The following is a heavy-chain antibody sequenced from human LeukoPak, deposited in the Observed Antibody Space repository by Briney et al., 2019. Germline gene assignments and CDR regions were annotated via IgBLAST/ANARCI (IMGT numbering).Heavy chain of an antibody. Sequence: GGSLRLSCAASGFTFSSYAMSWVRQAPGKGLEWVSAISGSGGSTYYADSVKGRFTISRDNSKNTLYLQMNSLRAEDTAVYYCAKLRGNSGSYYYFDYWGQGTLVTVSS. V-gene: IGHV3-23*01. J-gene: IGHJ4*02. D-gene: IGHD1-26*01. CDR3: AKLRGNSGSYYYFDY. CDR2: ISGSGGST. CDR1: GFTFSSYA.